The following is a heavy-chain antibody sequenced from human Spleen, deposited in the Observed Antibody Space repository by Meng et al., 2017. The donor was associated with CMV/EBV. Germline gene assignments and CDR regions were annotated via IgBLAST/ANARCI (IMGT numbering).Heavy chain of an antibody. Sequence: QITLKASGPTRVKPTQTLTLTCTFSGFSLSTSGMGVGWIRQPPGKALEWLALIYWDDDKRYSPSLKSRLTITKDTSKNQVVLTMTNMDPVDTATYYCAHRDYCSGGTCTFDYWGQGTLVTVSS. D-gene: IGHD2-15*01. CDR3: AHRDYCSGGTCTFDY. CDR2: IYWDDDK. V-gene: IGHV2-5*02. CDR1: GFSLSTSGMG. J-gene: IGHJ4*02.